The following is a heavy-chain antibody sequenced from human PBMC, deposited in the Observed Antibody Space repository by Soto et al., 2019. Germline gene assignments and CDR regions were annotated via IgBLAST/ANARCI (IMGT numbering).Heavy chain of an antibody. CDR2: ISAYNGNT. Sequence: ASGKVSCKASGYTFTSYGISWVRQAPGQGLEWMGWISAYNGNTNYAQKLQGRVTMTTDTSTSTAYMELRSLRSDDTAVYYCARDKGYCSGSSCSSVESYYVTDVWGQGTTVTVSS. J-gene: IGHJ6*02. D-gene: IGHD2-15*01. CDR3: ARDKGYCSGSSCSSVESYYVTDV. V-gene: IGHV1-18*01. CDR1: GYTFTSYG.